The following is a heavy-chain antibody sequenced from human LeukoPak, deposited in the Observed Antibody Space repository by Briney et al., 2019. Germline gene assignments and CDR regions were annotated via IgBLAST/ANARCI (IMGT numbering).Heavy chain of an antibody. CDR1: GFTFNNYA. CDR3: AKDFEGYSSSWYYFDY. CDR2: ISGSGGRT. V-gene: IGHV3-23*01. Sequence: GGSLRLSCAASGFTFNNYAMSWVRQAPGQGLEWVSTISGSGGRTYYADSGKGRFTISSDNSKNTLYLQMNSLRAEDTAIYYCAKDFEGYSSSWYYFDYWGQGTLVTVSS. J-gene: IGHJ4*02. D-gene: IGHD6-13*01.